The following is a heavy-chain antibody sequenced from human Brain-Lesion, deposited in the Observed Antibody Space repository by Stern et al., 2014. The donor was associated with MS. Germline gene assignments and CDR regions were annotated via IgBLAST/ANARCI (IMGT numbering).Heavy chain of an antibody. J-gene: IGHJ4*02. CDR3: ANSLGTYSRCGGDCYSRADY. CDR1: GFTFTNYG. CDR2: ISYDGSDK. Sequence: VQLVESGGGVVQPGRSLRLSCAASGFTFTNYGMHWVRQAPGKGLEWVAVISYDGSDKYYVDSVKGRFTISRDNSKNTLYLQMNSLRGEDTAMYYCANSLGTYSRCGGDCYSRADYWGQGTLVTVFS. D-gene: IGHD2-21*02. V-gene: IGHV3-30*18.